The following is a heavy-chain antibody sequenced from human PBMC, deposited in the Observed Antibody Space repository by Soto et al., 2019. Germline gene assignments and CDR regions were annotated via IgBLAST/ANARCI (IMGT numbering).Heavy chain of an antibody. D-gene: IGHD6-19*01. CDR2: IYYSGST. Sequence: SEALSLTCTVSGGSIISSSYYWGWIRQPPGKGLEWIGSIYYSGSTYYNPSLKSRVTISVDTSKNQFSLKLSSVTAAGTAVYYCARYSIGWPLPGDYYGMDVWGQGTTVT. CDR3: ARYSIGWPLPGDYYGMDV. J-gene: IGHJ6*02. CDR1: GGSIISSSYY. V-gene: IGHV4-39*01.